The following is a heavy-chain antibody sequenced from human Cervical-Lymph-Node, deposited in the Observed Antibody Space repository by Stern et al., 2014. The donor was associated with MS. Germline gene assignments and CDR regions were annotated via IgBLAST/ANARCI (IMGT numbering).Heavy chain of an antibody. CDR1: GFTVSGNS. CDR2: IYSGGST. J-gene: IGHJ5*02. CDR3: ASDQAWFDP. V-gene: IGHV3-66*01. Sequence: EVQLVQSGGSVVQPGGSLRLACAAFGFTVSGNSMNWVRQAPGKGLEWVSIIYSGGSTDYADSVKDRFTISRDNSRNMLFLQMNSLKVEDTAVYYCASDQAWFDPWGQGTLVTVSS.